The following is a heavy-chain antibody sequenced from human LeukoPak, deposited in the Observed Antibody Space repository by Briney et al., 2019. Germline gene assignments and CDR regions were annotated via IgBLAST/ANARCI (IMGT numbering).Heavy chain of an antibody. CDR3: AREGHDFWSGYSFDY. CDR1: GDSVSDDY. V-gene: IGHV4-4*07. D-gene: IGHD3-3*01. Sequence: SETLSLTCTVSGDSVSDDYFTWIRQPAGKGLEWIGRIHSGGTTNYNPSLKSRVTLSIDKSKKQISLRLTSVTAADTAVYYCAREGHDFWSGYSFDYWGQGTLVTVSS. CDR2: IHSGGTT. J-gene: IGHJ4*02.